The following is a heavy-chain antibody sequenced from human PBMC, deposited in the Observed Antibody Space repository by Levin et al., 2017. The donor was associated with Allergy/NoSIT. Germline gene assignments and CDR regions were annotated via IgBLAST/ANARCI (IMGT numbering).Heavy chain of an antibody. J-gene: IGHJ6*02. Sequence: SCTVSGGSISSYYWSWIRQPPGKGLEWIGYIYYSGSTNYNPSLKSRVTISVDTSKNQFSLKLSSVTAADTAVYYCARAHSYDSSQHYYGMDVWGQGTTVTVSS. CDR3: ARAHSYDSSQHYYGMDV. CDR2: IYYSGST. CDR1: GGSISSYY. D-gene: IGHD3-22*01. V-gene: IGHV4-59*01.